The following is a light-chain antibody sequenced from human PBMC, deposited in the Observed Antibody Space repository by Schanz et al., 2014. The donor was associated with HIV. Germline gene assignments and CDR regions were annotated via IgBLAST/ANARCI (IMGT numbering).Light chain of an antibody. CDR1: SSDVGDYNY. CDR3: SSLSTSGAPL. CDR2: EVT. J-gene: IGLJ1*01. V-gene: IGLV2-14*01. Sequence: QSALTQPPSASGSPGQSVTISCTGTSSDVGDYNYVSWYQQHPGKAPKLMIYEVTRRPSGLSNRFSGSKSGNTASLTIYDLQREDEADYYCSSLSTSGAPLFGTGTKLTVL.